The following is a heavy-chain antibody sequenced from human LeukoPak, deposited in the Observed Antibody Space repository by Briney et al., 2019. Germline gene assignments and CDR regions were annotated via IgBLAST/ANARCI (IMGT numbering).Heavy chain of an antibody. Sequence: ASVKVSCKASGGTFSSYAISWVRQAPGQGLEWMGWINPNSGGTNYAQKFQGRVTMTRDTSISTAYMELSRLRSDDTAVYYCARVLGKRSGGSCWRWGQGTLVTVSS. D-gene: IGHD2-15*01. V-gene: IGHV1-2*02. J-gene: IGHJ4*02. CDR1: GGTFSSYA. CDR3: ARVLGKRSGGSCWR. CDR2: INPNSGGT.